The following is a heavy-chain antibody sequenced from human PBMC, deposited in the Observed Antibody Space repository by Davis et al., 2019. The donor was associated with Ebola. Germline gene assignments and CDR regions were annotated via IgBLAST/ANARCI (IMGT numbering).Heavy chain of an antibody. J-gene: IGHJ4*02. Sequence: GESLKISCAASGFTLKSYTINWVRQVPGTGLELVSSISATTGYIYYADSVKGRFTISRDNAKNSLYLQMSSLRAEDTAGYYCARDLSIAARPVFGSWGQGTLVTVSS. V-gene: IGHV3-21*01. D-gene: IGHD6-6*01. CDR3: ARDLSIAARPVFGS. CDR1: GFTLKSYT. CDR2: ISATTGYI.